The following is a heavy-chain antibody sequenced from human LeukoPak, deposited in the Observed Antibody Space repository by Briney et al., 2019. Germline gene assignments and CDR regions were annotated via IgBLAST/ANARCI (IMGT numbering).Heavy chain of an antibody. CDR3: ARDPTRIVGAGGNDAFDI. J-gene: IGHJ3*02. CDR2: IIPIFGTA. CDR1: GGTFSSYA. Sequence: SVKVSCKASGGTFSSYAISWVRQAPGQGLEWMGGIIPIFGTANYAQKFQGRVTITADESTSTAYMELSSLRSEDTAVYYCARDPTRIVGAGGNDAFDIWGQGTMVTVSS. V-gene: IGHV1-69*13. D-gene: IGHD1-26*01.